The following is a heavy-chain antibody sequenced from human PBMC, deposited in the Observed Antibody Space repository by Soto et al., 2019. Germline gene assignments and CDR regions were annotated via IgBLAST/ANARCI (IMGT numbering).Heavy chain of an antibody. CDR2: ISWNSGSI. D-gene: IGHD3-3*01. Sequence: EVQLVESGGGLVQPGRSLRLSCAASGFTFDDYAMHWVRQAPGKGLEWVSGISWNSGSIGYADSVKGRFTISRDNAKNSLYLQMNSLRAEDTALYYCAKGRIFGVANNWFDPWGQGTLVTVSS. CDR1: GFTFDDYA. J-gene: IGHJ5*02. V-gene: IGHV3-9*01. CDR3: AKGRIFGVANNWFDP.